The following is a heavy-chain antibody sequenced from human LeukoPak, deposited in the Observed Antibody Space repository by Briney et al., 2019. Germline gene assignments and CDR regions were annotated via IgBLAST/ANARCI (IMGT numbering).Heavy chain of an antibody. J-gene: IGHJ3*01. D-gene: IGHD1-26*01. Sequence: GGSLRLSCAASGFTFTNSLMTWVRQAPGKGLEWVGHIKSKTDGGTTDYAAPVKGRFTISRDDSKNTLYLQMNSLKTEDTAVYYCTTWDGVDWGQGTMVTVAS. V-gene: IGHV3-15*01. CDR3: TTWDGVD. CDR1: GFTFTNSL. CDR2: IKSKTDGGTT.